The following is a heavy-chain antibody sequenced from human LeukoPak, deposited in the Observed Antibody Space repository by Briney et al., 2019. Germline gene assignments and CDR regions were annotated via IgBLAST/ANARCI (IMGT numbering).Heavy chain of an antibody. CDR1: GGTFSNYA. CDR3: ARGHVDIVSTIQFDY. Sequence: SVKVSCKASGGTFSNYAFSWVRQAPGQGLEWTGRIIPIFATANYAQNFQGRVTITTDESTSTAYMELCSLRSEDTAVYYCARGHVDIVSTIQFDYWGQGTLVTVSS. D-gene: IGHD5/OR15-5a*01. CDR2: IIPIFATA. J-gene: IGHJ4*02. V-gene: IGHV1-69*05.